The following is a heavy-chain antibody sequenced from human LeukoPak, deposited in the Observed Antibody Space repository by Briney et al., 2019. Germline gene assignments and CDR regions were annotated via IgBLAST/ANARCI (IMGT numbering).Heavy chain of an antibody. D-gene: IGHD5-12*01. Sequence: GRSLRLSCAASGFTFRTYAMHWVRQAPGMGLEWVAVISHDGSDKYYAGSVKGRFTISRDNSKNTLYLQMNSLRAEDTAVYFCAKDHGSGYDFGDYWGQGTLVTVSS. V-gene: IGHV3-30*18. CDR3: AKDHGSGYDFGDY. CDR2: ISHDGSDK. CDR1: GFTFRTYA. J-gene: IGHJ4*02.